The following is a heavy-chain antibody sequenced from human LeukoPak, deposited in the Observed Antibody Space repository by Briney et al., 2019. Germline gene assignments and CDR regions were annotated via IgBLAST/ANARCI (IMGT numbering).Heavy chain of an antibody. CDR3: ARDTSFRGAAYGSSGYYYAPFDY. CDR1: GYSISSGYY. Sequence: SETLSLTCTVSGYSISSGYYWGWIRQPPGKGLEWIGSIYHSGSTYYNPSLKSRVTISVDTSKNQFSLKLSSVIAADTAVYYCARDTSFRGAAYGSSGYYYAPFDYWGQGTLVTVSS. CDR2: IYHSGST. V-gene: IGHV4-38-2*02. D-gene: IGHD3-22*01. J-gene: IGHJ4*02.